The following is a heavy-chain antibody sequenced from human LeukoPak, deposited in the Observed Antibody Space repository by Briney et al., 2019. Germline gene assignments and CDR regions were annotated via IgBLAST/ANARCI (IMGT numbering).Heavy chain of an antibody. J-gene: IGHJ4*02. CDR3: ATVSGDSLDY. CDR2: ISSGGGSI. Sequence: PGGSLRLSCAASGFTFSNFEGNWVRQAPGKGLEWVSYISSGGGSIYYADSVKGRFTISRDNAKNSLYLQMNSLRAEDTAVYYCATVSGDSLDYWGQGTLVTVSS. CDR1: GFTFSNFE. D-gene: IGHD2-21*02. V-gene: IGHV3-48*03.